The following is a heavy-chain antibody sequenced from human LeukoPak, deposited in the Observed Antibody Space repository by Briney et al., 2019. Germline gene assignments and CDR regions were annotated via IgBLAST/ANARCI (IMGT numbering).Heavy chain of an antibody. CDR2: IYYSGST. CDR1: GGSISSSSYY. CDR3: ARHPRRIVVVPAAIIYYYYMDV. J-gene: IGHJ6*03. Sequence: SETLSLTCTVSGGSISSSSYYWGWIRQPPGKGLEWIGSIYYSGSTYYNPSLKSRVTISVDTSKNQFSLKLSSVTAADTAVYYCARHPRRIVVVPAAIIYYYYMDVWGKGTTATISS. V-gene: IGHV4-39*01. D-gene: IGHD2-2*01.